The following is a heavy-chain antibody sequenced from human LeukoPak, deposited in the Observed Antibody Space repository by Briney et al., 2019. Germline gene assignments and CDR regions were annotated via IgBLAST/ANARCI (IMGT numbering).Heavy chain of an antibody. CDR1: GFTFDDYA. CDR2: ISWNSGSI. D-gene: IGHD5-18*01. J-gene: IGHJ4*02. CDR3: ANGGYSTELPPLDY. Sequence: PGRSLRLSCAASGFTFDDYAMHWVRQAPGKGLEWVSGISWNSGSIGYADSVKGRFTISRDNAKNSLYLQMNSLRAEDMALYYCANGGYSTELPPLDYWGQGTLVTVSS. V-gene: IGHV3-9*03.